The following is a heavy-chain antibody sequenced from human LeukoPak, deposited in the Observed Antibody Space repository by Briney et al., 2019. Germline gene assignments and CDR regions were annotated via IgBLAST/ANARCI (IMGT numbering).Heavy chain of an antibody. D-gene: IGHD6-25*01. V-gene: IGHV4-31*03. CDR3: ARGGRKYSSGWPPYWYFDL. J-gene: IGHJ2*01. CDR2: IYYSGST. CDR1: GGSISSGGYY. Sequence: PSETLSLTCTVSGGSISSGGYYWSWIRQHPGKGLEWIGYIYYSGSTYYNPSLKSRVTISGDTSKNQFSLKLSSVTAADTAVYYCARGGRKYSSGWPPYWYFDLWGRGTLVTVSS.